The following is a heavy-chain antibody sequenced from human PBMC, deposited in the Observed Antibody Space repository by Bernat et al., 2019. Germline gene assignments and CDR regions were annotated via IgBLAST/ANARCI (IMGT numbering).Heavy chain of an antibody. CDR3: TRQEGYGDYPDY. D-gene: IGHD4-17*01. CDR2: IRSKANSYAT. Sequence: EVQLVESGGGLVQPGGSLKLSCAVSGFTFSGSAMHWVRQASGKGLEWVGRIRSKANSYATAYGASVTGRFTISRDDSKNTAYLQMNSLKTEYTAVYYCTRQEGYGDYPDYRGQGTLVTVSS. J-gene: IGHJ4*02. V-gene: IGHV3-73*02. CDR1: GFTFSGSA.